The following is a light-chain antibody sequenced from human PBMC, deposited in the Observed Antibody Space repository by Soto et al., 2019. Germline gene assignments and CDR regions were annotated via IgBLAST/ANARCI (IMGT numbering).Light chain of an antibody. V-gene: IGLV2-23*01. CDR3: CSYAGNSRT. CDR2: EAT. Sequence: QSALTQPASVSGSPGQSITISCTGSISDVGSYNLVSWYQHHPGKVPKVIIYEATKRPSGVSSRFSGSKSPNAASLTISGPQAEDEADYYCCSYAGNSRTFGSGTKVTVL. CDR1: ISDVGSYNL. J-gene: IGLJ1*01.